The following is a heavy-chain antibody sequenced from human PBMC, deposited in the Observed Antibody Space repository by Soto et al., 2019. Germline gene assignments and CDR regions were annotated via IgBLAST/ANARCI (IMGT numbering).Heavy chain of an antibody. Sequence: TSETLSLTCAVYGGSFSGYYWSWIRQPPGKGLEWIGEINHSGSTNYNPSLKSRVTISVDTSKNQFSLKLSSVTAADTAVYYCARGPGYYGSGSYYKDYWGQGTLVTVSS. CDR3: ARGPGYYGSGSYYKDY. J-gene: IGHJ4*02. CDR2: INHSGST. D-gene: IGHD3-10*01. V-gene: IGHV4-34*01. CDR1: GGSFSGYY.